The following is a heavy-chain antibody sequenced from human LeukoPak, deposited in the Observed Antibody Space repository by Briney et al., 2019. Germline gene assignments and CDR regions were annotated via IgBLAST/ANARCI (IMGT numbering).Heavy chain of an antibody. CDR2: ISWNSGSI. Sequence: GGSLRLSCAASGFTFDDYAMHWVRQAPGKGLEWVSGISWNSGSIGYADSVKGRFTISRDNAKNSLYLQMNSLRAEDMALYYCAKDMWVGATMNASDIWGQGTMVTVSS. CDR3: AKDMWVGATMNASDI. J-gene: IGHJ3*02. D-gene: IGHD1-26*01. CDR1: GFTFDDYA. V-gene: IGHV3-9*03.